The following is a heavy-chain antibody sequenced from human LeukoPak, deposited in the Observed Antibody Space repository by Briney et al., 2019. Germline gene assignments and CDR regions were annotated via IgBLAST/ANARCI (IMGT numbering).Heavy chain of an antibody. V-gene: IGHV3-7*03. CDR2: VNRDGSET. J-gene: IGHJ6*02. Sequence: GGSLRLSCAASGFALSSHWMTWVRQVPGRGPEWVANVNRDGSETYYLDSVKGRFTISKDNAKNSLYLQMNSLRAEDTALYHCARNNGMDVWGQGITVIVSS. CDR3: ARNNGMDV. CDR1: GFALSSHW.